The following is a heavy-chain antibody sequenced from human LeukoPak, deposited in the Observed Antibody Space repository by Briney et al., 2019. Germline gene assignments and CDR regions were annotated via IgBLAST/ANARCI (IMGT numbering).Heavy chain of an antibody. J-gene: IGHJ6*03. V-gene: IGHV3-23*01. CDR3: AKARGFCSSTSCRRDYMDV. CDR2: ISGSGGNI. D-gene: IGHD2-2*01. CDR1: GFTFSSYG. Sequence: GGTLRLSCAASGFTFSSYGMSWVRQAPGKGLEWVSAISGSGGNIYYADSVKGRFTISRDNSKNTVYLQMNSLSAEDTAVYYCAKARGFCSSTSCRRDYMDVRGKGTTVTISS.